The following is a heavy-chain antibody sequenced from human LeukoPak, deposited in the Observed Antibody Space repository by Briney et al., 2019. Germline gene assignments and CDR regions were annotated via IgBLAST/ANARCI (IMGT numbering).Heavy chain of an antibody. CDR3: ARVNYYESSGYYPDY. J-gene: IGHJ4*02. D-gene: IGHD3-22*01. Sequence: GGSLTLSCAASGFTFSSYSMNWVRQAPGKGLEWVSSISSSSSYIYYADSVKGRFTISRDNAKNSLYLQMNSLRAEDTAVYYCARVNYYESSGYYPDYWGQGTLVTVSS. CDR2: ISSSSSYI. V-gene: IGHV3-21*01. CDR1: GFTFSSYS.